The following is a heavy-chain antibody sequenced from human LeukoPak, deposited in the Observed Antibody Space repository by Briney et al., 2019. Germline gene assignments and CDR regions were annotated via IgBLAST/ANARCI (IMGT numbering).Heavy chain of an antibody. CDR3: AKDWFDTSSWSTMPNFDS. CDR1: GFTFSDYA. V-gene: IGHV3-23*05. D-gene: IGHD6-13*01. J-gene: IGHJ4*02. CDR2: VNKKGRA. Sequence: PGGSLRLSCAVSGFTFSDYAMSWVRQAPGKGLEWVSAVNKKGRAYYADSVRGRFTISRDNSKNTMYLQMDGLRAEDTATYYCAKDWFDTSSWSTMPNFDSWGQGTLVTVSS.